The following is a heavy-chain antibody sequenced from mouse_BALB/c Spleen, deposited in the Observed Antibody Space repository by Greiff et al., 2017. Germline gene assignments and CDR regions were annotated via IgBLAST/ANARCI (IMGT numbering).Heavy chain of an antibody. CDR2: ISSGGSYT. V-gene: IGHV5-6*01. J-gene: IGHJ2*01. CDR3: ARRGNYDY. Sequence: EVQLVESGGDLVKPRGSLKLSCAASGFTFSSYGMSWVRQTPDKRLEWVATISSGGSYTYYPDSVKGRFTISRDNAKNTLYLQMSSLKSEDTAMYYCARRGNYDYWGQGTTLTVSS. D-gene: IGHD2-1*01. CDR1: GFTFSSYG.